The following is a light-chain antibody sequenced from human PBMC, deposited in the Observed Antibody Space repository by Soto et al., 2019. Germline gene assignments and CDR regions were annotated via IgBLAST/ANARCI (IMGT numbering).Light chain of an antibody. V-gene: IGLV4-69*01. CDR2: LNSDGSH. Sequence: QSALTQSPSASASLGASVKLTCTLSSGHSNYAIAWHQQQSEKGPRYLMKLNSDGSHSKGDGIPDRFSGSSSGAERYLTISSLQSEDEADYYCQTWGSGIVVFGGGTKLT. CDR1: SGHSNYA. J-gene: IGLJ2*01. CDR3: QTWGSGIVV.